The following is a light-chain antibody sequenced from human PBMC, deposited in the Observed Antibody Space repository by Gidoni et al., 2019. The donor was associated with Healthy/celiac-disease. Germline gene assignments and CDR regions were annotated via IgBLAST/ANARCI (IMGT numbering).Light chain of an antibody. Sequence: QSVLTQPPSASGTPGHRLTISCSGSSSNIGSNTVNWYQQPPGTAPKLRIYSNTQRPSGVPDRFSGSKSGTSASLAISGLQSEDEADYYCAAWDDSLNGVVFGGGTKLTVL. CDR3: AAWDDSLNGVV. CDR2: SNT. CDR1: SSNIGSNT. J-gene: IGLJ2*01. V-gene: IGLV1-44*01.